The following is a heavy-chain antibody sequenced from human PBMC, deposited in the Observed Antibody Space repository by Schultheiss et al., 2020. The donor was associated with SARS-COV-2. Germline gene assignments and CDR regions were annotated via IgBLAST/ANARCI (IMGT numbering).Heavy chain of an antibody. CDR2: ISGSGGST. J-gene: IGHJ4*02. Sequence: GGSLRLSCAASRFTFSDYAMHWVRQAPGKGLEWVSAISGSGGSTYYADSVKGRFTISRDNSKNTLYLQMNSLRAEDTAVYYCARFYEAFLEWLFLPYWGQGTLVTVSS. D-gene: IGHD3-3*01. CDR3: ARFYEAFLEWLFLPY. CDR1: RFTFSDYA. V-gene: IGHV3-23*01.